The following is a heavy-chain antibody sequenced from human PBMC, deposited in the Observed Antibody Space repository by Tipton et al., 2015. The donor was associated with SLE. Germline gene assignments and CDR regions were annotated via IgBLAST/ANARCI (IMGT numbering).Heavy chain of an antibody. V-gene: IGHV1-69*09. J-gene: IGHJ4*02. CDR2: IIPILGIA. CDR1: GGTFSSYA. D-gene: IGHD4/OR15-4a*01. CDR3: ARDAGGAPLCD. Sequence: QVQLVQSGAEVKKPGSSVKVSCKASGGTFSSYAISWVRQAPGQGLEWMGRIIPILGIANYAQKFQGRVTITADKSASTAYMELSSLRSEDTAVYYCARDAGGAPLCDWGQGTLVTVSS.